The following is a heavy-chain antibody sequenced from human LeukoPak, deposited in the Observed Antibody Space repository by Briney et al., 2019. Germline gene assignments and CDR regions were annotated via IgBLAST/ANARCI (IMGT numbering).Heavy chain of an antibody. J-gene: IGHJ5*02. V-gene: IGHV3-11*01. CDR3: ARWGDYYSSGSYYNGSQNWFDP. D-gene: IGHD3-10*01. CDR2: INSSGSTI. CDR1: GFTFSDYY. Sequence: PGGSLRLSCAASGFTFSDYYMSWIRQAPGKGLEWVSYINSSGSTIYYADSVKGRFTISRDNAKNSLYLQMNSLRAEDTAVYYCARWGDYYSSGSYYNGSQNWFDPWGQGTLVTVSS.